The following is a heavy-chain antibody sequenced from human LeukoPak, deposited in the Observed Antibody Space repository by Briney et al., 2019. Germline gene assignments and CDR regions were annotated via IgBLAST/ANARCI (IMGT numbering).Heavy chain of an antibody. CDR3: ARGGYDILTGYFQYYFDY. D-gene: IGHD3-9*01. J-gene: IGHJ4*02. CDR1: GYTFTTYY. CDR2: INPSGGST. V-gene: IGHV1-46*01. Sequence: GASVKVSCKASGYTFTTYYMHWVRQAPGQGLEWMGIINPSGGSTSYAQKFQGRVTMTRDTSISTAYMELSRLRSDDTAVYYCARGGYDILTGYFQYYFDYWGQGTLVTVSS.